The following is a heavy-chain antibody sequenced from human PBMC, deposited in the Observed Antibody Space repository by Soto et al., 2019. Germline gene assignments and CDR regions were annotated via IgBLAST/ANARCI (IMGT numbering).Heavy chain of an antibody. J-gene: IGHJ4*02. D-gene: IGHD6-6*01. Sequence: EVQLVESGGGLVQPGRSLRLSCAASGFTFDDYAMHWVRQAPGKGLEWVSGISWNSGSIGYADSVKGRFTISRDNAKNSLYLQTNSLRAEDTALYYCAKDMGEYSSSSGGFDYWCRGTLVTVSS. CDR2: ISWNSGSI. CDR1: GFTFDDYA. CDR3: AKDMGEYSSSSGGFDY. V-gene: IGHV3-9*01.